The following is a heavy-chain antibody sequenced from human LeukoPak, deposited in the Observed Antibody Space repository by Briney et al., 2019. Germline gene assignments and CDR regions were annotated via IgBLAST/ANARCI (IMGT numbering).Heavy chain of an antibody. V-gene: IGHV4-39*01. CDR2: IYYSGST. CDR3: ARSTTRSGAFDI. J-gene: IGHJ3*02. D-gene: IGHD1-26*01. CDR1: GGSISSSSYY. Sequence: SETLSLTCTVSGGSISSSSYYWGWIRQPPGKGLEWIGCIYYSGSTYYNPSLKSRVTISVDTPKNQFSLKLSSVTAAETAVYYCARSTTRSGAFDIWGQGTMVTVSS.